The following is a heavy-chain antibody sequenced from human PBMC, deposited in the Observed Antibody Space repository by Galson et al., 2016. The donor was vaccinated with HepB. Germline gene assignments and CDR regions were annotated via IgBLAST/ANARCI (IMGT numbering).Heavy chain of an antibody. CDR1: GFPFSNYW. CDR3: TRVHREGIAAAGLQI. CDR2: INSDGSST. D-gene: IGHD6-13*01. V-gene: IGHV3-74*01. Sequence: SLRLSCAASGFPFSNYWMHWVRQAPGKGPVWVPRINSDGSSTTYADSVKGRFTISRDNAKNTLYLQMNSLRAEDTALYYGTRVHREGIAAAGLQIWGQGTLVIVSS. J-gene: IGHJ4*02.